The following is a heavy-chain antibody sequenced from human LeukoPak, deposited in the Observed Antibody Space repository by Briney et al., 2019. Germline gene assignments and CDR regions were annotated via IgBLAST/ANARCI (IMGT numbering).Heavy chain of an antibody. V-gene: IGHV1-69*01. CDR3: ASSSGRTAVLRASHLFDI. J-gene: IGHJ3*02. CDR2: IIPIFGTA. CDR1: GGTCSSYA. Sequence: SVKVSCKASGGTCSSYAISWVRQAPGQGLEWMGGIIPIFGTANYAQKFQGRVTITADESTSTAYMELSSLRSEDTAVYYCASSSGRTAVLRASHLFDIWGQGTMVTVSS. D-gene: IGHD2-15*01.